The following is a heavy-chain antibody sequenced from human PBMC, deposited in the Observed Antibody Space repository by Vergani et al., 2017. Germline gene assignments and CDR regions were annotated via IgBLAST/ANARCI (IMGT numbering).Heavy chain of an antibody. CDR1: GGSMSGYY. Sequence: QVRLQESGPGLVKPSETLSLTGSVSGGSMSGYYWSWIRQPPGKELEWIGYMYHSGSTNYNPSLETRVTISGDTSKNQFSLKLNSVTAADTAVYYCGRVADFYGLGSRLLDLWGQGILVTVSS. J-gene: IGHJ5*02. CDR3: GRVADFYGLGSRLLDL. V-gene: IGHV4-59*01. CDR2: MYHSGST. D-gene: IGHD3-10*01.